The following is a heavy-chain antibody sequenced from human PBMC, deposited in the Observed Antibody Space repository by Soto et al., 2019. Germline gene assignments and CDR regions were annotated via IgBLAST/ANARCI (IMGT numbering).Heavy chain of an antibody. CDR3: ARRPPLYYYDSSGYLRDAFDI. J-gene: IGHJ3*02. CDR2: IYPSDSYT. Sequence: LKISCTGSGYNFTRYWIVWVRQMPGKGLQLMGIIYPSDSYTRYISSLQGQVTISADRSISTAYRQWSSLKASDTAMYYCARRPPLYYYDSSGYLRDAFDIWGQGTMVTVSS. D-gene: IGHD3-22*01. V-gene: IGHV5-51*01. CDR1: GYNFTRYW.